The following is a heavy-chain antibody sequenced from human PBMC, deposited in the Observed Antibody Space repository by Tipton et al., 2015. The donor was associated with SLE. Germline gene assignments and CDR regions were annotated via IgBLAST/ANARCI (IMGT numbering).Heavy chain of an antibody. CDR3: ASQGATGY. J-gene: IGHJ4*02. CDR2: IYYSGST. V-gene: IGHV4-39*01. D-gene: IGHD1-26*01. Sequence: TLSLTCTVSGSSISSRSYYWGWIRQPPGKGLEWIGSIYYSGSTYDNQSLKIRVTIYVDTSKNQLSLKLSSVTAADTAVYYCASQGATGYWGQGTLVTVSS. CDR1: GSSISSRSYY.